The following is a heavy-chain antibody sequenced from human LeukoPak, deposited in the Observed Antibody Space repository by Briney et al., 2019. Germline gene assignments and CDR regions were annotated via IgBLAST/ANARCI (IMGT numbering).Heavy chain of an antibody. CDR1: GYSFTSYW. J-gene: IGHJ4*02. V-gene: IGHV5-51*01. CDR3: ARIYCSGGSCRNLDY. Sequence: GESLKISCKGSGYSFTSYWIGWERQMPGKGLEWMGIIYPGDSDTRYSPSFQGQVTISADKSISTAYLQWSSLKASDTAMYYCARIYCSGGSCRNLDYWGQGTLVTVSS. D-gene: IGHD2-15*01. CDR2: IYPGDSDT.